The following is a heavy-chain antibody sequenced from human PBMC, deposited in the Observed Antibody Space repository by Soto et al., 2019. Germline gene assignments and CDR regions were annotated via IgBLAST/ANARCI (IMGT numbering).Heavy chain of an antibody. CDR2: IVTGDGST. J-gene: IGHJ4*02. CDR3: ATIDLGDY. Sequence: QVPLVQSGAEVRKPGASVKLSCKASGYTFTDYAIHWVRQAPGQRLEWMGWIVTGDGSTKYLQNFQGRATITRDTSASTAYMELSSLTSEDTAVYYCATIDLGDYWGQGTLVTVSS. CDR1: GYTFTDYA. V-gene: IGHV1-3*04.